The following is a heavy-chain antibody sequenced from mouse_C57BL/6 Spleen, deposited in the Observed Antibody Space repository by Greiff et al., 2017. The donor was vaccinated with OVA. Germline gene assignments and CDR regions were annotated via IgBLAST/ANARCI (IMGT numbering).Heavy chain of an antibody. Sequence: EVQRVESGGGLVQPGGSLKLSCAASGFTFSDYYMYWVRQTPEKRLEWVAYISNGGGSTYYPDTVKGRFTISRDNAKNTLYLQMSRLKSEDTAMYYCARDYYGYYFDYWGQGTTLTVSS. CDR2: ISNGGGST. CDR3: ARDYYGYYFDY. CDR1: GFTFSDYY. V-gene: IGHV5-12*01. D-gene: IGHD1-1*01. J-gene: IGHJ2*01.